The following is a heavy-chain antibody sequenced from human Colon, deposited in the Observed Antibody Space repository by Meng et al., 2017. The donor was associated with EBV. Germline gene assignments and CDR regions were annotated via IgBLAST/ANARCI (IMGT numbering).Heavy chain of an antibody. CDR2: VYYGGSN. Sequence: PLLVKPSATLSLTCTVAGDTVSSGGYYWTCLRQHPGKGLELFGHVYYGGSNCYNPSLKSRVIMSIDTSKNQCVLNLRSVTAADTALYYCARVSSGWDYFDYWGQGTLVTVSS. D-gene: IGHD6-19*01. CDR1: GDTVSSGGYY. J-gene: IGHJ4*02. V-gene: IGHV4-31*03. CDR3: ARVSSGWDYFDY.